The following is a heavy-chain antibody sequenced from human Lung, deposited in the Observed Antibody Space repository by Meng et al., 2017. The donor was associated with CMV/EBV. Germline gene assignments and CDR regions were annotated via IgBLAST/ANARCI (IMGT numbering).Heavy chain of an antibody. V-gene: IGHV4-4*02. CDR1: GGSLTRSNV. CDR3: ASFPPPGKQWLVTDY. CDR2: IYHSGRT. Sequence: QAPPQEAGTGLVIPSGTLSLICAVSGGSLTRSNVWSWVRHPPGKGLEWIGEIYHSGRTNYNPSLKSRVTISVDKSKNQFSLKLSSVTAADTAVYYCASFPPPGKQWLVTDYWGQGTLVTVSS. J-gene: IGHJ4*02. D-gene: IGHD6-19*01.